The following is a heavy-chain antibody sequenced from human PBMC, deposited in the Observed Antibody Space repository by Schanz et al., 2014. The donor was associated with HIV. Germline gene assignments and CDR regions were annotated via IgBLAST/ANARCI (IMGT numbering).Heavy chain of an antibody. V-gene: IGHV3-23*04. CDR3: AKDGGSRGRRRGMDV. J-gene: IGHJ6*02. CDR1: GFNFNNYA. D-gene: IGHD3-16*01. CDR2: ISESGGRT. Sequence: VQLVESGGGVVQPGRSLRLSCAASGFNFNNYAMTWVRQAPGKGLEWVSSISESGGRTYYADSVKGRFTISRDNSKNTLYLQINSLRIDDTAVYYCAKDGGSRGRRRGMDVWGQGTTVTVSS.